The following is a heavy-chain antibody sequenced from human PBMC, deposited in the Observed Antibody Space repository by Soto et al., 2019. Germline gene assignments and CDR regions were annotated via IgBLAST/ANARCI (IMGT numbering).Heavy chain of an antibody. D-gene: IGHD3-10*01. Sequence: GGSLRLSCAASGFTFSSYDMHWVRQATGKGLEWVSAIGTAGDTYYPGSVKGRFTISRENAKNSLYLQMNSLRAGDTAVYYCARAIGMGFGEYYYMDVWGKGTTVTVSS. J-gene: IGHJ6*03. V-gene: IGHV3-13*01. CDR1: GFTFSSYD. CDR3: ARAIGMGFGEYYYMDV. CDR2: IGTAGDT.